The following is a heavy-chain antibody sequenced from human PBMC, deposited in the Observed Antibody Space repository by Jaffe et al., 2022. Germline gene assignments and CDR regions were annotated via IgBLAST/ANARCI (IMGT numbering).Heavy chain of an antibody. J-gene: IGHJ4*02. Sequence: EVQLVESGGGLVQPGRSLRLSCTASGFTFGDYAMSWFRQAPGKGLEWIGFIRSKANGGTTEYAASVKGRFTISRDDSKSIAYLQMNSLRTEDTAVYYCVRDYFATVTTIDYWGQGTLVTVSS. V-gene: IGHV3-49*03. CDR1: GFTFGDYA. CDR2: IRSKANGGTT. CDR3: VRDYFATVTTIDY. D-gene: IGHD4-17*01.